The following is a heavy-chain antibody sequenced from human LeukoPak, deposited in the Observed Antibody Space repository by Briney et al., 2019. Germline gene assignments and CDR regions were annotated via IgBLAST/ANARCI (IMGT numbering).Heavy chain of an antibody. CDR3: ATQQRYGLDV. Sequence: PGGSLRLSCAVSGFTFRTYWMHWVRQVPGEGLVWVSRINEDGSITNYADSVKGRFTISRDNAKNTLYVQMNSLTAEDTAVYYCATQQRYGLDVWGQGTTVTVSS. CDR1: GFTFRTYW. D-gene: IGHD6-13*01. V-gene: IGHV3-74*01. J-gene: IGHJ6*02. CDR2: INEDGSIT.